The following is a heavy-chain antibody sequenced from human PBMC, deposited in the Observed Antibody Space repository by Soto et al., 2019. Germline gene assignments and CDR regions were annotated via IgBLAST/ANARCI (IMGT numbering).Heavy chain of an antibody. Sequence: QVQLVQSGAEVKEPGSSVRVSYKASGGTFDNFIMNWVRQTPGQGLEWMGGIVPMLGTPTYAEKFKGRVTIPATGSTSTMYMEVTSLRSEDTAIYYCARNGTYSSSLSQYSGMDVWGQGTTVTVSS. D-gene: IGHD1-26*01. J-gene: IGHJ6*02. CDR2: IVPMLGTP. CDR1: GGTFDNFI. V-gene: IGHV1-69*01. CDR3: ARNGTYSSSLSQYSGMDV.